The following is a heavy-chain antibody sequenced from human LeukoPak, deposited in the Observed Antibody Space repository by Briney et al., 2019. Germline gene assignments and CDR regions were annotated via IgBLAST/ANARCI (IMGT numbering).Heavy chain of an antibody. J-gene: IGHJ4*02. Sequence: ASVKVSCKASGYTFTSYVISWVRQAPGQGLEWMGWISAYNGNTNYAQKLQGRVTMTTDTSTSTAYMELRSLRSDDTAVYYCARPLLGQPAALVDYWGQGTLVTVSS. D-gene: IGHD2-2*01. V-gene: IGHV1-18*01. CDR3: ARPLLGQPAALVDY. CDR2: ISAYNGNT. CDR1: GYTFTSYV.